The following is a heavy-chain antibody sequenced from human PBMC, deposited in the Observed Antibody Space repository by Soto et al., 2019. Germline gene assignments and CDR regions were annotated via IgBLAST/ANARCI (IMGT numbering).Heavy chain of an antibody. J-gene: IGHJ1*01. CDR1: GYTFTSYG. CDR3: ARTLGDYDILTGPFQH. V-gene: IGHV1-18*01. Sequence: KVSCKASGYTFTSYGISWVRQAPGQGLEWMGWISAYNGNTNYAQKLQGRVTMTTDTSTSTAYMELRSLRSDDTAVYYCARTLGDYDILTGPFQHWGQGTLVTVSS. D-gene: IGHD3-9*01. CDR2: ISAYNGNT.